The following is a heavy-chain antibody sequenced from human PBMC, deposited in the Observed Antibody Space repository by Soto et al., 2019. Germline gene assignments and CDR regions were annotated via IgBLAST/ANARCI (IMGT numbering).Heavy chain of an antibody. V-gene: IGHV3-33*01. Sequence: GSLRLSCAASGFTFSSYGMHWVRQAPGKGLEWVAVIWYDGSNKYYADSVKGRFTISRDNSKNTLYLQMNSLRAEDTAVYYCARDDLGYGDAFDIWGQGTMVTVSS. CDR1: GFTFSSYG. J-gene: IGHJ3*02. CDR2: IWYDGSNK. D-gene: IGHD5-12*01. CDR3: ARDDLGYGDAFDI.